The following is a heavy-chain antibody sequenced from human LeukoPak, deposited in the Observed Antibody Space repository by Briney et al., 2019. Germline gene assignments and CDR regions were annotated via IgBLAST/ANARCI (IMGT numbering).Heavy chain of an antibody. D-gene: IGHD2-2*01. J-gene: IGHJ5*01. V-gene: IGHV1-18*01. CDR3: ARGGVVPPAVVHWFRS. Sequence: ASVKVSSKASGYTFTNYGISWVRQAPGQGLEWMGWISAYNGNTNYAQKLQGRVTMTTDTSTTTAYMELRSLRSDDTAVYYCARGGVVPPAVVHWFRSWGQGTLVTVSS. CDR1: GYTFTNYG. CDR2: ISAYNGNT.